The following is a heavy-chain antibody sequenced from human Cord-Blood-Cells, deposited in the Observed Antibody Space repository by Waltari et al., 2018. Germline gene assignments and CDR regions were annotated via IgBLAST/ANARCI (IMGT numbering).Heavy chain of an antibody. CDR2: SYYRGST. CDR3: ARGAFDI. CDR1: GGSISSSSYY. Sequence: QLQLQESGPGLVKPSETLSLTCTVSGGSISSSSYYWGWIRQPPGKGLGWIGSSYYRGSTYYTPSLKSRVTISVDTSKNQFSLKLSSVTAADTAVYYCARGAFDIWGQGTMVTVSS. V-gene: IGHV4-39*01. J-gene: IGHJ3*02.